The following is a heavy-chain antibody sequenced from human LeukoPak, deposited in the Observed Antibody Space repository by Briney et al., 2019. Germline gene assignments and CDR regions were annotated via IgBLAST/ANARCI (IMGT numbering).Heavy chain of an antibody. D-gene: IGHD2-15*01. CDR3: ARHGRAPDCSGGTCLDY. Sequence: PSETLSLTCAVSGGSISSGGYSWSWIRQPPGKGLEWIGYIYYTGSTKYNPSLKRRVTISVDTSKNQFSLKLSSVTASDTAVYYCARHGRAPDCSGGTCLDYWGQGTLVTVSS. V-gene: IGHV4-61*08. J-gene: IGHJ4*02. CDR2: IYYTGST. CDR1: GGSISSGGYS.